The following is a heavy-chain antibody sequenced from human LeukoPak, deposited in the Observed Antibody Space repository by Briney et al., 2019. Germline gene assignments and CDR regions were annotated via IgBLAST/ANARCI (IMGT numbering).Heavy chain of an antibody. CDR1: GFTFSSYG. CDR3: AKVAGYSSGWYWDYYYGMDV. Sequence: GGSLRLSCAASGFTFSSYGMHGVRQAPGKGLEGVAVISYDGSNKYYADSVKGRFTISRDKSKNTLYLQMNSLRAEDTAVYYCAKVAGYSSGWYWDYYYGMDVWGQGTTVTVSS. J-gene: IGHJ6*02. V-gene: IGHV3-30*18. CDR2: ISYDGSNK. D-gene: IGHD6-19*01.